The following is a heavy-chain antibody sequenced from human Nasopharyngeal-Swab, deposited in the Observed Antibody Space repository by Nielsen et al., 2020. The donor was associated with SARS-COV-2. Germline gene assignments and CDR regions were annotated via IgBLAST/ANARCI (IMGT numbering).Heavy chain of an antibody. CDR3: ARASLSGSSTGRRAFDI. D-gene: IGHD1-26*01. V-gene: IGHV3-48*03. J-gene: IGHJ3*02. Sequence: GSLRLSCAASGFTFSSYEMNWVRQAPGKGLEWVSYISSSGSTIYYADSVKGRFTISRDNAKNSLYLQMNSLRAEDTAVYYCARASLSGSSTGRRAFDIWGQGTMVTVPS. CDR2: ISSSGSTI. CDR1: GFTFSSYE.